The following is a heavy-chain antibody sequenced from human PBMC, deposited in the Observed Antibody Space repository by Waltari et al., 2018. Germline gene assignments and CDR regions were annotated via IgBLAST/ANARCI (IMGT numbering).Heavy chain of an antibody. Sequence: QVQLVQYGAEVKKPGASVKVSCKASGYTFTSFGISWVRQAPGQGLEWLGWISASTGNTNYAQKFQGRVTMTTDSSTTTAYMELRSLRSDDTAVYYCARDQPLPAVFDYWGQGTLVTVSS. CDR3: ARDQPLPAVFDY. V-gene: IGHV1-18*01. CDR1: GYTFTSFG. J-gene: IGHJ4*02. CDR2: ISASTGNT. D-gene: IGHD2-2*01.